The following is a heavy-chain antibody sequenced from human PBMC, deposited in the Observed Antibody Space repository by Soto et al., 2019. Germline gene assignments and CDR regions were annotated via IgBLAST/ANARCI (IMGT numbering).Heavy chain of an antibody. V-gene: IGHV4-39*01. CDR2: IYYSGST. D-gene: IGHD3-10*01. CDR3: ARREYMVRGVIAQENDY. Sequence: SETLSLTCTVSGGSISSSSYYWGWIRQPPGKGLEWIGSIYYSGSTYYNPSLKSRVTISVDTSKNQFSLKLSSVTAADTAVYYCARREYMVRGVIAQENDYWGQGTLVTVSS. CDR1: GGSISSSSYY. J-gene: IGHJ4*02.